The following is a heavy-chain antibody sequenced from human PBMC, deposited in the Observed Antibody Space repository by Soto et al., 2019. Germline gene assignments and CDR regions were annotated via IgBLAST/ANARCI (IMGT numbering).Heavy chain of an antibody. CDR1: GYTFTSYD. CDR3: ARSIKPNRVPDY. J-gene: IGHJ4*02. V-gene: IGHV1-8*01. D-gene: IGHD1-20*01. CDR2: MNPNSGNT. Sequence: GASVKVSCKASGYTFTSYDINWVRQATGQGLEWMGWMNPNSGNTGYAQKFQGRVTMTRNTSISTAYMELSSLRSEDTAVYYCARSIKPNRVPDYWGQGTLVTVSS.